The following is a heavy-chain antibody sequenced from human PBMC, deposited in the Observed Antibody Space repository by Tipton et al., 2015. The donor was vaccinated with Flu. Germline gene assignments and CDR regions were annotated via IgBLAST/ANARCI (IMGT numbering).Heavy chain of an antibody. Sequence: QSGAEVKNPGSSVKVSCKACGNTLISYTLTWLRQAPGQGLEWMGRIIPVVGVANYAQKFQGRVTITADKSTSTAYMELTSLKSDDTAVYFCARTPSYSGTYYFDYWGQGTLVTVSS. J-gene: IGHJ4*02. V-gene: IGHV1-69*02. CDR2: IIPVVGVA. CDR1: GNTLISYT. CDR3: ARTPSYSGTYYFDY. D-gene: IGHD6-13*01.